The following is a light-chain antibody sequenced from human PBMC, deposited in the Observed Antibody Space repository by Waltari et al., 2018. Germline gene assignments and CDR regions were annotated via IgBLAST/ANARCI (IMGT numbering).Light chain of an antibody. CDR2: DAS. CDR3: QQRNIWPNT. V-gene: IGKV3-11*01. J-gene: IGKJ2*01. CDR1: QSVGSY. Sequence: ATLSCRASQSVGSYLAWYQQKPGQAPRLLIYDASSRATGVPARFSGSGSGTEFTLTISSLEPEDFAVFYCQQRNIWPNTFGQGTKLEIK.